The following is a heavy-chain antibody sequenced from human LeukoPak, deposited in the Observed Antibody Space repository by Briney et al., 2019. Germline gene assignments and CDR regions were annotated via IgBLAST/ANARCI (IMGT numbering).Heavy chain of an antibody. CDR3: ARARGSSFDY. Sequence: SETPSLTCTVSGGSISSYYWSWIRQPPGKGVEWIGYIYCSGSTNYNPSLKSRVTISVDTSKNQFSLKLSSVTAADTAVYYCARARGSSFDYWGQGTLVTVSS. J-gene: IGHJ4*02. CDR2: IYCSGST. CDR1: GGSISSYY. V-gene: IGHV4-59*01.